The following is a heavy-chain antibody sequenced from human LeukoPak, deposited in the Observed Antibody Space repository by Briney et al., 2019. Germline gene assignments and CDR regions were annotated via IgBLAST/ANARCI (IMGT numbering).Heavy chain of an antibody. J-gene: IGHJ4*02. Sequence: SVKVSCKASGGTFSSYAISWVRQAPGQGLEWMGGIIPIFGTANYAQKFQGRVTITADESTSTAYMELSGLRSEDTAVYYCARVRGQLGELSYYFDCWGEGTLVAVCS. CDR2: IIPIFGTA. CDR1: GGTFSSYA. CDR3: ARVRGQLGELSYYFDC. D-gene: IGHD3-10*01. V-gene: IGHV1-69*13.